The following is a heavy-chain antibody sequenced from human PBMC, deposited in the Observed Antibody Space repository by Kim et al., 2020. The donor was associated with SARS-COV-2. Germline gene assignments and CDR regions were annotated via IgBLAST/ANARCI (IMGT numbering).Heavy chain of an antibody. D-gene: IGHD6-13*01. V-gene: IGHV4-31*03. CDR3: ATCIAAAGRWYFDL. J-gene: IGHJ2*01. CDR1: GGSISSGGYY. CDR2: IYYSGST. Sequence: TLSLTCTVSGGSISSGGYYWSWIRQHPGKGLEWIGYIYYSGSTYYNPSLKSRVTISVDTSKNQFSLKLSSVTAADTAVYYCATCIAAAGRWYFDLWGRGTLVTVSS.